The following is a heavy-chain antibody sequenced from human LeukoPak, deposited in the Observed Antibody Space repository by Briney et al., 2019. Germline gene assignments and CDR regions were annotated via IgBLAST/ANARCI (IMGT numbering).Heavy chain of an antibody. D-gene: IGHD1-26*01. J-gene: IGHJ6*03. CDR2: INPNSGGT. CDR3: ARDLEEDSGSYGARYYYYMDV. Sequence: ASVKVSCKASGYTFTCYYMHWVRQAPGQGLEWMGRINPNSGGTNYAHKFQGRVTMTSDTSISTAYMELSRLRSDDTAVYYCARDLEEDSGSYGARYYYYMDVWGKGTTVTVSS. V-gene: IGHV1-2*06. CDR1: GYTFTCYY.